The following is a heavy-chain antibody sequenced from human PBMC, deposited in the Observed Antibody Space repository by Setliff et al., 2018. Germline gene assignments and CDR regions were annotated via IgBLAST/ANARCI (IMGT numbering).Heavy chain of an antibody. CDR1: GFTFSSYW. V-gene: IGHV3-7*01. CDR3: ARDGGGPYYYNSSGHRAAFDI. CDR2: IKQDGSEK. D-gene: IGHD3-22*01. Sequence: LRLSCAASGFTFSSYWMSWVRQAPGKGLEWVANIKQDGSEKYYVDSVKGRFTISRDNAKNSLYLQMNSLRAEDTAVYYCARDGGGPYYYNSSGHRAAFDIWGQGTMVTVSS. J-gene: IGHJ3*02.